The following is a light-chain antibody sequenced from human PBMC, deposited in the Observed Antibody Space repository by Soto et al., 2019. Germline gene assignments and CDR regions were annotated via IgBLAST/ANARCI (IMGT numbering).Light chain of an antibody. CDR3: GTWDSSLSAGV. CDR1: SSNIGNNP. Sequence: QSVLTQPPSVSAAPGQKVTISCSGSSSNIGNNPVCWYQQLPGTAPKLLIYDNNKRPSGIPDRFSGSRSGTSATLGITGLQTGDEADYYCGTWDSSLSAGVFGGGTKLTV. V-gene: IGLV1-51*01. J-gene: IGLJ3*02. CDR2: DNN.